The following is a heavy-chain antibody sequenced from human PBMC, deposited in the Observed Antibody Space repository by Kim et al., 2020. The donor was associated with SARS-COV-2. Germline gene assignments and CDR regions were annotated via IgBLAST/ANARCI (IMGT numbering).Heavy chain of an antibody. Sequence: SETLSLTCTVSGGSISSSSYYWGWIRQPPGKGLEWIGSIYYSGSTYYNPSLKSRVTISVDTSKNQFSLKLSSVTAADTAVYYCARQGSGYKTVTRHVNYWGQGTLVTVSS. CDR1: GGSISSSSYY. CDR2: IYYSGST. CDR3: ARQGSGYKTVTRHVNY. V-gene: IGHV4-39*01. D-gene: IGHD5-18*01. J-gene: IGHJ4*02.